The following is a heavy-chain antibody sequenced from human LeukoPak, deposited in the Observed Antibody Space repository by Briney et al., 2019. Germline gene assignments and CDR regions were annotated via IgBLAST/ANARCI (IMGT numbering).Heavy chain of an antibody. Sequence: PGGALRHSSAPSRVTSSGSGMHSGPQAPGKGLEWVAVIAYDGTIRNYAESVKGRFTNARDNSKNTLYLQMNGLTAEDTALYYCAKGGCSSTTCYLANPWGQGTLVSVSS. CDR2: IAYDGTIR. D-gene: IGHD2-2*01. J-gene: IGHJ5*02. CDR3: AKGGCSSTTCYLANP. V-gene: IGHV3-30*18. CDR1: RVTSSGSG.